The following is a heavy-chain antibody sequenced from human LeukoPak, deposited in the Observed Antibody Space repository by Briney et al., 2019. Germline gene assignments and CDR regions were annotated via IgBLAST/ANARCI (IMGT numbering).Heavy chain of an antibody. CDR1: GYTFTSYY. CDR3: ATERWELLYDY. J-gene: IGHJ4*02. CDR2: INPSGGST. V-gene: IGHV1-46*01. D-gene: IGHD1-26*01. Sequence: ASVKVSCKASGYTFTSYYMHWVRQAPGQGLEWMGIINPSGGSTSYAQKFQGRVTMTRDTSTSTVYMELSSLRSEDTAVYYCATERWELLYDYWGQGTLVTVSS.